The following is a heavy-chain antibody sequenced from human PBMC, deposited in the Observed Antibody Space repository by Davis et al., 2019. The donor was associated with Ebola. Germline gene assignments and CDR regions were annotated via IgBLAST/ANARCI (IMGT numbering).Heavy chain of an antibody. D-gene: IGHD3-22*01. CDR2: IIPILGIA. CDR3: ARGSRRDLTMIVVNYYYGMDV. J-gene: IGHJ6*02. V-gene: IGHV1-69*04. Sequence: SVKVSCKASAGTFSSYAISWVRQAPGQGLEWMGRIIPILGIANYAQKFQGRVTMTRDTSTSTVYMELSSLRSEDTAVYYCARGSRRDLTMIVVNYYYGMDVWGQGTTVTVSS. CDR1: AGTFSSYA.